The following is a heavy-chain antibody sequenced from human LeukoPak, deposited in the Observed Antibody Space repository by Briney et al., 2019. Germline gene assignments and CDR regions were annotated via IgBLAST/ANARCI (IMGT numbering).Heavy chain of an antibody. D-gene: IGHD6-19*01. V-gene: IGHV5-51*01. Sequence: GESLKISCKGSGYTFTNYWIGWVRQMPGKGLEFMGIIYPGDSDTRYSPSFQGQVTISADKSINSAYLQWSSLKASDTAMYYCATAVAGWGYFVFWGQGTLVTVSS. CDR1: GYTFTNYW. CDR2: IYPGDSDT. J-gene: IGHJ4*02. CDR3: ATAVAGWGYFVF.